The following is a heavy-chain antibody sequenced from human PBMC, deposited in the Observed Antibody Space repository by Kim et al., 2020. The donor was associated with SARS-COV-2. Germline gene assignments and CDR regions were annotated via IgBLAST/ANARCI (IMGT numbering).Heavy chain of an antibody. Sequence: GGSLRLSCAASGFTFDDYAMHWVRQAPGKGLEWVSGISWNSGSIGYADSVKGRFTISRDNAKNSLYLQMNSLRAEDTALYYCAKTLDYDSSGYYYVTYFDYWGQGILVTVSS. CDR3: AKTLDYDSSGYYYVTYFDY. V-gene: IGHV3-9*01. J-gene: IGHJ4*02. D-gene: IGHD3-22*01. CDR2: ISWNSGSI. CDR1: GFTFDDYA.